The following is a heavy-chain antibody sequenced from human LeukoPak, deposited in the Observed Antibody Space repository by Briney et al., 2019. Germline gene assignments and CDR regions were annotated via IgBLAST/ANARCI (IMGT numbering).Heavy chain of an antibody. CDR1: GYTFTSYG. J-gene: IGHJ4*02. D-gene: IGHD3-22*01. CDR3: ARDRAFSGYYDSSGNTLFDY. Sequence: ASVKVSCKASGYTFTSYGISWVRQAPGQGPEWMGWISAYNGNTNYAQKLQGRVTMTTDTSTSTAYMELRSLRSDDTAVYYCARDRAFSGYYDSSGNTLFDYWDQGTLVTVSS. V-gene: IGHV1-18*01. CDR2: ISAYNGNT.